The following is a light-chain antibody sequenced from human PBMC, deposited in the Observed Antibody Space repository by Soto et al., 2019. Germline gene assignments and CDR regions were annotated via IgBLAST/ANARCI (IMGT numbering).Light chain of an antibody. Sequence: QSALTQPRSVSGSPGQSVTISCTGTSSGVGGYNYVSWYQQHPGKAPKLMIYDVSKRPSGVPDRISGSKSGNTASLTISGLQAEDEADYYCCSYAGSHYVFGTGTKLTVL. V-gene: IGLV2-11*01. J-gene: IGLJ1*01. CDR1: SSGVGGYNY. CDR2: DVS. CDR3: CSYAGSHYV.